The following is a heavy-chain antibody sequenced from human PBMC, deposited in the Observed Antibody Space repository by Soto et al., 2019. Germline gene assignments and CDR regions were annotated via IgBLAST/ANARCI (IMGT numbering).Heavy chain of an antibody. Sequence: SETLSLTCAVYGGSFSGYYWSWIRQPPGKGLEWIGEINHSGSTNYNPSLKSRVTISVDTSKNQFSLKLSSVTAADTAVYYCARNPVAGTNWFDPWGQGTLVTVSS. CDR2: INHSGST. CDR3: ARNPVAGTNWFDP. J-gene: IGHJ5*02. D-gene: IGHD6-19*01. V-gene: IGHV4-34*01. CDR1: GGSFSGYY.